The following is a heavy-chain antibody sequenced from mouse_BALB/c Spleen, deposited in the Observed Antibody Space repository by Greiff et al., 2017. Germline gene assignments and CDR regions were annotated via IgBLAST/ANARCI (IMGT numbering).Heavy chain of an antibody. CDR1: GYTFSSYW. Sequence: QVQLQQSGAELMKPGASVKISCKATGYTFSSYWIEWVKQRPGHGLEWIGEILPGSGSTNYNEKFKGKATFTADTSSNTAYMQLSSLTSEDSAVYYCARQGYGNYVGYFDVWGAGTTVTVSS. D-gene: IGHD2-10*02. V-gene: IGHV1-9*01. J-gene: IGHJ1*01. CDR2: ILPGSGST. CDR3: ARQGYGNYVGYFDV.